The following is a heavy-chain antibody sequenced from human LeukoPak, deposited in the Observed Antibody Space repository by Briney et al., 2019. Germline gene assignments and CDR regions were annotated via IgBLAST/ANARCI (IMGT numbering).Heavy chain of an antibody. V-gene: IGHV3-7*04. CDR2: IKPDGSAQ. CDR3: ARVYSGTATWDY. J-gene: IGHJ4*02. Sequence: GGSLRLSCAASGFTFSSYWMTWVRQAPGKGREWVANIKPDGSAQYYVDSVKGRFTISRDNAKNSLSLQMNSLRAEDTAVYYCARVYSGTATWDYWGQGTLVTVSS. CDR1: GFTFSSYW. D-gene: IGHD1-26*01.